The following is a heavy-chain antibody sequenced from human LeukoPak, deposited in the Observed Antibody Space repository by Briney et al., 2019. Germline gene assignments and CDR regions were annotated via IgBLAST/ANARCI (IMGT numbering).Heavy chain of an antibody. Sequence: ASVKVSCKTSGGTFLSHTFSWVRPAPGHGLEWIGKITPVIETAKYAQTFQGRVSIYTDKDTTTVYMDLSGLRPDDTADYYCARVNLRGSNYNWFDPWGQGTRVIVSS. V-gene: IGHV1-69*08. J-gene: IGHJ5*02. D-gene: IGHD3-10*01. CDR2: ITPVIETA. CDR1: GGTFLSHT. CDR3: ARVNLRGSNYNWFDP.